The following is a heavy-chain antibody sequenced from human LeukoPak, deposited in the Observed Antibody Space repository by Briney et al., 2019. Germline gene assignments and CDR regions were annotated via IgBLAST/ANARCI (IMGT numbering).Heavy chain of an antibody. V-gene: IGHV3-30*18. J-gene: IGHJ4*02. CDR3: AKSGSSYFDY. D-gene: IGHD6-6*01. Sequence: GGSLRLSCAASGLTFSSYGMHWVRQAPGKGLEWVAVISYDGSNKYYADSVKGRFTISRDNSKNTLYLQMNSLRAEDTAVYYCAKSGSSYFDYWGQGTLVTVSS. CDR1: GLTFSSYG. CDR2: ISYDGSNK.